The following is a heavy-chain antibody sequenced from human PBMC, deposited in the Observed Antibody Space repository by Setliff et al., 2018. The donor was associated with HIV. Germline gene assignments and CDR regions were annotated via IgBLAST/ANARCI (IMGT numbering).Heavy chain of an antibody. J-gene: IGHJ4*02. Sequence: GGSLRLSCSASGFRRNNFAMHWVRQAPGKGLEWLSVISRDGSMTLSTDSVKDRFIMSRDNSWNTVYLQMNSLKFDDTAMYFFARQGGDSRLDLWGQGALFTVSS. CDR1: GFRRNNFA. V-gene: IGHV3-30*04. D-gene: IGHD2-21*01. CDR3: ARQGGDSRLDL. CDR2: ISRDGSMT.